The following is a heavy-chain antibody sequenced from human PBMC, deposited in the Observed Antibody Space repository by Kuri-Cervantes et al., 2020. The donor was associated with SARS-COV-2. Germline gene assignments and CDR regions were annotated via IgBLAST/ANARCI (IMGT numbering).Heavy chain of an antibody. V-gene: IGHV3-30*02. CDR1: GFTFSSYG. J-gene: IGHJ4*02. CDR3: AKDRGITMIVVVTIFDY. D-gene: IGHD3-22*01. CDR2: IRYDGSNK. Sequence: LSLTCAASGFTFSSYGMHWVRQAPGKGLEWVAFIRYDGSNKYYADSVKGRFTISRDNSKNTLYLQMNSLRAEDTAVYYCAKDRGITMIVVVTIFDYWGQGTLVTVSS.